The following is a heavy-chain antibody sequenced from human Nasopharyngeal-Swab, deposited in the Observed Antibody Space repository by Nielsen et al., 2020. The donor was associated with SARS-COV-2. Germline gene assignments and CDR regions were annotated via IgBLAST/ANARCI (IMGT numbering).Heavy chain of an antibody. D-gene: IGHD1-14*01. V-gene: IGHV3-21*03. CDR3: TRSYIFDI. CDR1: GFTFSRYD. CDR2: IVSSSSSI. J-gene: IGHJ3*02. Sequence: GESLKISCAASGFTFSRYDMNWVRQAPGKGLEWVASIVSSSSSIFYADSVKGRFTISRDNAKNSLYLQMKSLRAGDTALYYCTRSYIFDIWGQGTVVTVSS.